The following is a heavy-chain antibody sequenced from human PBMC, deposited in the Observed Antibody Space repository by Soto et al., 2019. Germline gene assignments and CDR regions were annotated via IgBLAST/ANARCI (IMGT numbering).Heavy chain of an antibody. CDR3: ARDALGYCRTSSFHVYYGMDV. J-gene: IGHJ6*02. Sequence: QGQLVESGGGVVQPGRSLRLSCAASGFIFNHYGMHWVRQAPGKGLEWVAVIHSDGCNINYPDPVKGRFTISRENSKSTLYLQMSSLRAEDTAIYYCARDALGYCRTSSFHVYYGMDVWGQGTTVTVSS. V-gene: IGHV3-33*01. D-gene: IGHD2-2*01. CDR2: IHSDGCNI. CDR1: GFIFNHYG.